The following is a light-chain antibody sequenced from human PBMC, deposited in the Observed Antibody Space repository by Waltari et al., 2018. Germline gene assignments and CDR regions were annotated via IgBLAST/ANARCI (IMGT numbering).Light chain of an antibody. CDR1: SETST. CDR3: QQYNNWPT. Sequence: SETSTRDAHKQQPGPAPRILIYGASTRATGTAAGCSGSGSGTEFTLTISSLQSEDVAVYYCQQYNNWPTFGQGTKVEIK. V-gene: IGKV3-15*01. CDR2: GAS. J-gene: IGKJ1*01.